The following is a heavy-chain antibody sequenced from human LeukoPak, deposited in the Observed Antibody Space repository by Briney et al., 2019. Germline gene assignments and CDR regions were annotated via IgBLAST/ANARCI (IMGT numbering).Heavy chain of an antibody. V-gene: IGHV4-59*08. CDR2: IYYSGDT. D-gene: IGHD3/OR15-3a*01. Sequence: PSETLSLTCTVSGGSISSYYWTWIRQPPGKGLEWIGYIYYSGDTNYSPSLTSRVTISLDTSKNQFSLKLSSVTAADTAVYYCARRRGNFWTDYYAFDYWGLGTLVTVSS. CDR1: GGSISSYY. CDR3: ARRRGNFWTDYYAFDY. J-gene: IGHJ4*02.